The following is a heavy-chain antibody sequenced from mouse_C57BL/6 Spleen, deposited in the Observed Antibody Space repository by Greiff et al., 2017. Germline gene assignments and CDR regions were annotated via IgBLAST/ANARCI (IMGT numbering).Heavy chain of an antibody. CDR2: IDPSDSET. V-gene: IGHV1-52*01. Sequence: QVQLQQPGAELVRPGSSVKLSCKASGYTFTSYWMHWVKQRPIQGLEWIGNIDPSDSETHYNQKFKDKATLTVDKSSSTAYMQLSSLTSEDSAVYYCARLRDDYDGYYFDYWGQGTTLAVSS. D-gene: IGHD2-4*01. CDR1: GYTFTSYW. J-gene: IGHJ2*01. CDR3: ARLRDDYDGYYFDY.